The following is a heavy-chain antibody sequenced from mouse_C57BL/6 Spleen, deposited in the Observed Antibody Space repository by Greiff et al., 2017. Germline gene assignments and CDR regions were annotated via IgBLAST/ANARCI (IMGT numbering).Heavy chain of an antibody. D-gene: IGHD2-2*01. V-gene: IGHV1-80*01. Sequence: QVQLQQSGAELVKPGASVKISCKASGYAFSSYWMNWVKQRPGKGLEWIGQIYPGDGDTNYNGKFKGKATLTADKSSSTAYMQLSSLTSEDSAVYFCASIYYGYDFDYWGQGTTLTVSS. CDR1: GYAFSSYW. J-gene: IGHJ2*01. CDR3: ASIYYGYDFDY. CDR2: IYPGDGDT.